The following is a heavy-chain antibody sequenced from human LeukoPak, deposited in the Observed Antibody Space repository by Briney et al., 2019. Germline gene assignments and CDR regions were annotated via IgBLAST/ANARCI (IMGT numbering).Heavy chain of an antibody. D-gene: IGHD3-3*01. Sequence: GGSLRLSCAASGFTFSSYWMSWVRQAPGKGLEWVANIKQDGSEKYYVDSVKGRFTISRDNAKNSLYLQMNSLRAEDTAVYYCARDPSSVFWSGHYDYWGQGTPVTVSS. CDR3: ARDPSSVFWSGHYDY. CDR2: IKQDGSEK. CDR1: GFTFSSYW. J-gene: IGHJ4*02. V-gene: IGHV3-7*01.